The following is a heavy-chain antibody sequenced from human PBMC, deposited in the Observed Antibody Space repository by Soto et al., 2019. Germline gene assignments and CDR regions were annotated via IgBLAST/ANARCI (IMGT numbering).Heavy chain of an antibody. CDR2: ISAYNGNT. Sequence: ASVKVSCKASGYTFTSYGISWVRQAPGQGLEWMGWISAYNGNTNYAQKLQGRVTMTTDTSTSTAYMELRSLRSDDTAVYYCARVYGSGSYFFPLFASWGQGTLVTVSS. D-gene: IGHD3-10*01. CDR3: ARVYGSGSYFFPLFAS. V-gene: IGHV1-18*01. J-gene: IGHJ5*01. CDR1: GYTFTSYG.